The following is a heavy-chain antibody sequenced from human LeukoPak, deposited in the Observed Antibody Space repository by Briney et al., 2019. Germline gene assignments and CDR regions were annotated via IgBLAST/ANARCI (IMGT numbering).Heavy chain of an antibody. J-gene: IGHJ4*02. CDR3: ARVNGDYAFDY. D-gene: IGHD4-17*01. CDR2: IYYNGRT. V-gene: IGHV4-59*01. CDR1: GDSIRSYY. Sequence: SETLSLTCTVSGDSIRSYYWSWIRQSPGKGLEWIAYIYYNGRTDSSPSLKSRVTISVDTSKNQFSLKLGSVTAADTAVYYCARVNGDYAFDYWGQGTLVTVSS.